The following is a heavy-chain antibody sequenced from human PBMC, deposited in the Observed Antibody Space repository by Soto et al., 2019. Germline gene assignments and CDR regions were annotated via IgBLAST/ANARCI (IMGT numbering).Heavy chain of an antibody. CDR1: GGSFSGYY. D-gene: IGHD6-6*01. J-gene: IGHJ4*02. Sequence: SDTLSLTCAVYGGSFSGYYWSWIRQPPGKGLEWIGEINHSGSTNYNPSLKSRVTISVDTSKNQFSLKLSSVTAADTAVYYCARGHYGAARFAFDYWGQGTLVT. CDR2: INHSGST. V-gene: IGHV4-34*01. CDR3: ARGHYGAARFAFDY.